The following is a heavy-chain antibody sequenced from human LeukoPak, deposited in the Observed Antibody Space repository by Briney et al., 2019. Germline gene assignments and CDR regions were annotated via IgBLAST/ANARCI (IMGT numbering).Heavy chain of an antibody. V-gene: IGHV4-59*08. J-gene: IGHJ4*02. D-gene: IGHD3-22*01. Sequence: TSETLSLTCTVSGGSTSSCYWSWIRQLPGKGLEWIGYIYYSGSPNYNPSLKSRVTISLDTSKNQFSLKLSSVTAADTAVYYCARHSHYDSSGYYYALDYWGQGTLVTVSS. CDR2: IYYSGSP. CDR3: ARHSHYDSSGYYYALDY. CDR1: GGSTSSCY.